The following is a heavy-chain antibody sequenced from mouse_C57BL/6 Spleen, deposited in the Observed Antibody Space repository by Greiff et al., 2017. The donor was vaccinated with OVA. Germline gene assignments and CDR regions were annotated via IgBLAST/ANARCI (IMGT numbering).Heavy chain of an antibody. D-gene: IGHD1-1*01. Sequence: VQLQQPGAELVKPGASVKMSCKASGYTFTSYWITWVKQRPGQGLEWIGDLYPGSGSTNYNEQFKSQATLTVDTSSSTAYMQLSSLTSEDSAVYYWARSDTTPGEDAMDYWGQGTAVTVSS. CDR2: LYPGSGST. CDR1: GYTFTSYW. V-gene: IGHV1-55*01. CDR3: ARSDTTPGEDAMDY. J-gene: IGHJ4*01.